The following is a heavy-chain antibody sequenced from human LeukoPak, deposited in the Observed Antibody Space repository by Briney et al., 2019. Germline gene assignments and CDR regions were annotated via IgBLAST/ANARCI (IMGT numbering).Heavy chain of an antibody. CDR1: GGSFSGYY. CDR2: INHSGST. CDR3: ARANVAGTDY. D-gene: IGHD6-19*01. V-gene: IGHV4-34*01. Sequence: SETLSLTCAVYGGSFSGYYWSLIRQPPGKGLEWIGEINHSGSTNYNPSLKSRVTISVDTSKNQSSLKLSSVTAADTAVYYCARANVAGTDYWGQGTLVTVSS. J-gene: IGHJ4*02.